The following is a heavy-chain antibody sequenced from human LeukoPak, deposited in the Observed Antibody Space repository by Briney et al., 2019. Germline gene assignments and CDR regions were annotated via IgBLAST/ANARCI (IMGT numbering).Heavy chain of an antibody. CDR2: IYSGGST. V-gene: IGHV3-53*01. D-gene: IGHD1-14*01. J-gene: IGHJ4*02. CDR3: ARNRGGGQGYFDY. Sequence: GGSLRLSCAASGFTVSSDYMSWVRQAPGKGLEWVSVIYSGGSTYYADSVKGRFTISRDNSKNTVHLQMNSLRADDTAVYYCARNRGGGQGYFDYWGQGTLVTVSS. CDR1: GFTVSSDY.